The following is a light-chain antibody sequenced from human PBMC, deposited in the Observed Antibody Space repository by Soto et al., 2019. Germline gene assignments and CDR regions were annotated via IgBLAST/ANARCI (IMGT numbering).Light chain of an antibody. CDR2: IAS. J-gene: IGKJ4*01. CDR3: QQLASYPIGT. V-gene: IGKV1-9*01. CDR1: QGISNY. Sequence: IQLTQSPSSLSASVGDRVTITCRAGQGISNYLAWYQQKPGKAPKLLIYIASTLQGGVPSRFSGSGSGTEFTLTISSLQPEDFATYSCQQLASYPIGTFGGGTKVDIK.